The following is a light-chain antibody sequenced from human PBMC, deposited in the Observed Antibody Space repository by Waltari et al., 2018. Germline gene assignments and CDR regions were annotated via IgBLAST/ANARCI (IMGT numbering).Light chain of an antibody. CDR1: QRISNF. Sequence: DIQMTQSPSSLSASVGDRVTITCRASQRISNFLNWYQQKPGKAPKLLIYAASSLQSGVPSRFSASGSGTDFTLTISSLQPEDFATYYCQQYSSYPYTFGQGTKLEIK. V-gene: IGKV1-16*01. CDR3: QQYSSYPYT. J-gene: IGKJ2*01. CDR2: AAS.